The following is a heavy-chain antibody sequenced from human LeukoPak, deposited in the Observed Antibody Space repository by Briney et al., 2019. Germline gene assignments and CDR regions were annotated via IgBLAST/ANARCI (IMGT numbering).Heavy chain of an antibody. CDR1: GGPFSGYY. CDR3: AGGRGYRRGFFDY. Sequence: PSETLSLTCAVYGGPFSGYYWSWIRQPPGKGLEWIGEINHSGSTNYNPSLKSRVTISVDTSKNQFSLKLSSVTAADTAVYYCAGGRGYRRGFFDYWGQGTLVTVSS. J-gene: IGHJ4*02. CDR2: INHSGST. D-gene: IGHD5-18*01. V-gene: IGHV4-34*01.